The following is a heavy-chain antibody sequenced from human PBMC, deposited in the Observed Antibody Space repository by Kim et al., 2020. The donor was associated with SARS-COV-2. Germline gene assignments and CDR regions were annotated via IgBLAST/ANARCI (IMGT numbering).Heavy chain of an antibody. CDR2: SRGGNTDI. D-gene: IGHD5-12*01. CDR3: AKDGYGGYGLYYFDH. Sequence: GGSLRLSCEGSGFTFSEYAMSWVRQAPGKGLEWVSTSRGGNTDIFDADSVKGRFTTSRDNSKNTLYLQMSSLRVDDTAVYYCAKDGYGGYGLYYFDHWGRGTRVTVSS. V-gene: IGHV3-23*01. J-gene: IGHJ4*02. CDR1: GFTFSEYA.